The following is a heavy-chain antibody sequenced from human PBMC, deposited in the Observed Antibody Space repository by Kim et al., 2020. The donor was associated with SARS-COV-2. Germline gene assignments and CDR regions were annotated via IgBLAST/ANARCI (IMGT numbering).Heavy chain of an antibody. CDR2: ISAYNGNT. J-gene: IGHJ4*02. CDR1: GYTFTSYG. Sequence: ASVKVSCKASGYTFTSYGISWVRQAPGQGLEWMGWISAYNGNTNYAQKLQGRVTMTTDTSTSTAYMELRSLRSDDTAVYYCARDHWRLAAAGTFVGVDYRGQGTLVTVSS. D-gene: IGHD6-13*01. CDR3: ARDHWRLAAAGTFVGVDY. V-gene: IGHV1-18*01.